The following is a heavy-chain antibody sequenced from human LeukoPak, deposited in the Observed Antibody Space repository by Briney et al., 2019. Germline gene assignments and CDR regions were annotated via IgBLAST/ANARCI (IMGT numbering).Heavy chain of an antibody. J-gene: IGHJ2*01. CDR1: GYSFTSYW. CDR3: ARLYSNYGFGSGYFDL. D-gene: IGHD4-11*01. V-gene: IGHV5-51*01. Sequence: GESLKISCKGSGYSFTSYWIGWGRQMPGKGLGGMGIFYPGDSDTRYSPSFQGQVTISADKSISTAYLQWSSLKASDTAMYYCARLYSNYGFGSGYFDLWGRGTLVTVSS. CDR2: FYPGDSDT.